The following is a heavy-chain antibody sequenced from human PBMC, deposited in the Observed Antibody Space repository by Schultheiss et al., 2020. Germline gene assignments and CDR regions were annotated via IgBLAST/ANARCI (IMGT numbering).Heavy chain of an antibody. D-gene: IGHD3/OR15-3a*01. CDR3: GRWTEGYYYGMDV. CDR1: GGSFSGYY. V-gene: IGHV4-34*01. CDR2: INHSGST. Sequence: SETLSLTCAVYGGSFSGYYWCWIRQPPGKGLEWIGEINHSGSTNYNPSLKSRVTISVDTSKNQFSLKLSSVTAADTAVYYCGRWTEGYYYGMDVWGQGTTVTVSS. J-gene: IGHJ6*02.